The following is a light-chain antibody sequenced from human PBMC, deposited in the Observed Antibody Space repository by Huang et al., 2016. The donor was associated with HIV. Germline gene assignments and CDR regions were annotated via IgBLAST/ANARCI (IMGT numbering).Light chain of an antibody. CDR3: QQRSTWPRSIT. J-gene: IGKJ5*01. Sequence: EIVLTQSPATLSLSPGERATVSCRASQNINDFLAWYQQTPGQPPRLLIYDASTRASGIPARISGNGSETDFTLMINSLEPEDFAIYYCQQRSTWPRSITFGQGTRLEI. V-gene: IGKV3-11*01. CDR2: DAS. CDR1: QNINDF.